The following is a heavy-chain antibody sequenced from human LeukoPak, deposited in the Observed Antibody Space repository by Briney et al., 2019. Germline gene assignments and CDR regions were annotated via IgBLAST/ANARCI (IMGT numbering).Heavy chain of an antibody. CDR1: GFTFSSYA. V-gene: IGHV3-23*01. J-gene: IGHJ4*02. D-gene: IGHD6-13*01. Sequence: PGGSLRLSCAASGFTFSSYAMSWVRQAPGKGLEWVSAISGSGDSTYYADSVKGRFTISRDNSKNTLYLQMNRLRAEDTAVFYCAKEGGSSWSRPYDYWGQGTLVTVSS. CDR3: AKEGGSSWSRPYDY. CDR2: ISGSGDST.